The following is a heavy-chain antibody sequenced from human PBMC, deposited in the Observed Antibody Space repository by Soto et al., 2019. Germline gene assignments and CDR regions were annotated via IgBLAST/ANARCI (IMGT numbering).Heavy chain of an antibody. Sequence: GASVKVSCKASGYTFTSYGISWVRQAPGQGLEWMGWISAYNGNTNYAQKLQGRVTMTTDTSTSTAYMELRSLRSDYTAVYYCARDGNGYSYGQSDYWGQGTLVTVSS. CDR2: ISAYNGNT. D-gene: IGHD5-18*01. CDR1: GYTFTSYG. V-gene: IGHV1-18*01. J-gene: IGHJ4*02. CDR3: ARDGNGYSYGQSDY.